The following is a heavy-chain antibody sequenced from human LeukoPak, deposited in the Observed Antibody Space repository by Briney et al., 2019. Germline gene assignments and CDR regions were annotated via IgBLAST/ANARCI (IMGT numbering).Heavy chain of an antibody. CDR1: GFTFSSYS. V-gene: IGHV3-48*04. CDR2: ISSSSSTI. Sequence: PGGSLRLSCAASGFTFSSYSMSWVRQAPGKGLEWVSYISSSSSTIYYADSVKGRFTISRDNAKNSLYLQMNSLRSEDTAVYYCARVLSQYYYGSGSYYYDYWGQGTLVTVSS. CDR3: ARVLSQYYYGSGSYYYDY. J-gene: IGHJ4*02. D-gene: IGHD3-10*01.